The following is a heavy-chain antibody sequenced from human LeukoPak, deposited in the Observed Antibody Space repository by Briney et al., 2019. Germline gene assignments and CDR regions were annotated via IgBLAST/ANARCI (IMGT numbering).Heavy chain of an antibody. D-gene: IGHD3-3*01. Sequence: GGSLRLSCTASGFTFNTYGMHWVRPAPGKGLKWVAFIRYDGSNKYYGDSVKGRFTISRDNSKNTLYLQMNSLRAEDTAVYYCAKVRGNYDFWSGFDYWGQGTLVTVSS. J-gene: IGHJ4*02. V-gene: IGHV3-30*02. CDR2: IRYDGSNK. CDR1: GFTFNTYG. CDR3: AKVRGNYDFWSGFDY.